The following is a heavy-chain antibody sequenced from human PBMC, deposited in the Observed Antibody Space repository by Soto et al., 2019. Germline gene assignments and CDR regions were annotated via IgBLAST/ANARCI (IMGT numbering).Heavy chain of an antibody. J-gene: IGHJ4*02. CDR2: ISGSGGST. CDR3: AKEISGYDSETIYVTSSTDYFAF. V-gene: IGHV3-23*01. Sequence: GGSLRLSCAASGFTFSSYAMSWVRQAPGKGLEWVSAISGSGGSTYYADSVKGRFTISRDNAKNTLYLQMNSLRAEDTAMYYCAKEISGYDSETIYVTSSTDYFAFWCKGTLVT. D-gene: IGHD5-12*01. CDR1: GFTFSSYA.